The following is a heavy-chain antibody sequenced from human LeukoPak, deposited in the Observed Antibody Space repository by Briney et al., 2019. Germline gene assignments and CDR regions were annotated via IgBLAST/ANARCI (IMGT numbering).Heavy chain of an antibody. CDR2: VNFHGTS. J-gene: IGHJ2*01. CDR3: ARVVSQAAPDRYMDV. Sequence: PSETLSLTCDVSGYAVGSSHYWGWIRQPPGRGLQWIGHVNFHGTSAYNASLRGRVSISTEASKNRFSLRLTSVTGADAAIYYCARVVSQAAPDRYMDVWGGGTVVIVSS. CDR1: GYAVGSSHY. D-gene: IGHD2-21*01. V-gene: IGHV4-38-2*01.